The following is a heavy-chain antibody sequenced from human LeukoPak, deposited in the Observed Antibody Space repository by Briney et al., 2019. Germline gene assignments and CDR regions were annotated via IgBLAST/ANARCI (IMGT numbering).Heavy chain of an antibody. CDR3: ARELIVVVTAIPRVAAFDI. Sequence: SVKVSCKASGGTFSSYAISWVRQAPGQGLEWMGGIIPIFGTANYAQKFQGRVTITADESTSTAYMELSSLRSEDTAVYYCARELIVVVTAIPRVAAFDIWGQGTTVTVSS. V-gene: IGHV1-69*01. CDR2: IIPIFGTA. D-gene: IGHD2-21*02. CDR1: GGTFSSYA. J-gene: IGHJ3*02.